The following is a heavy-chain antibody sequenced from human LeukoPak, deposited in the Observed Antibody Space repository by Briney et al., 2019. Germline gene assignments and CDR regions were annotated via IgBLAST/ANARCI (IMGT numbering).Heavy chain of an antibody. J-gene: IGHJ4*02. D-gene: IGHD3-9*01. V-gene: IGHV4-39*01. Sequence: SETLSLTCTVSGGSISSSSYYWGWIRQPPGKGLEWIGSIYYSGSTYYNPSLKSRATISVDTSKNQFSLKLSSVTAADTAVYYCARRERYYGILTGYYEDYFDYWGQGNLVTVSS. CDR1: GGSISSSSYY. CDR3: ARRERYYGILTGYYEDYFDY. CDR2: IYYSGST.